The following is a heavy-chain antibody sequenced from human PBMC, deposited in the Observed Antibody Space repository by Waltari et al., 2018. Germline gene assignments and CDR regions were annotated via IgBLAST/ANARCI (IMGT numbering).Heavy chain of an antibody. CDR3: ARSNLARYYYYYMDV. Sequence: QVQLQQWGAGLLKPSETLSLTCAVYGGSFSGYYWSWIRQPPGKGLEWIGEINHSGSTNYNPSLKSRVTISVDTSKNQFSLKLSSVTAADTAVYYCARSNLARYYYYYMDVWGKGTTVIVSS. J-gene: IGHJ6*03. V-gene: IGHV4-34*01. CDR2: INHSGST. CDR1: GGSFSGYY. D-gene: IGHD6-6*01.